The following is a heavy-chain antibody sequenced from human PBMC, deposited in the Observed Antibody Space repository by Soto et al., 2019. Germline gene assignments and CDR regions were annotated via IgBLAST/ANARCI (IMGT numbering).Heavy chain of an antibody. V-gene: IGHV3-23*01. CDR1: GFTFSSYA. D-gene: IGHD5-18*01. Sequence: GSLRLSCAASGFTFSSYAMSWVRQAPGKGLEWVSAISGSGGSTYYADSVKGRFTISRDNSKNTLYLQMNSLRAEDTAVYYCAKSRTFSMVTFYWGQGTLVTVSS. CDR2: ISGSGGST. CDR3: AKSRTFSMVTFY. J-gene: IGHJ4*02.